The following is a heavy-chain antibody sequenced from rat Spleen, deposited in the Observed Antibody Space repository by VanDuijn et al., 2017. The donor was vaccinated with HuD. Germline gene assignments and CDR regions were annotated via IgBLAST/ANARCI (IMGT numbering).Heavy chain of an antibody. V-gene: IGHV2-45*01. J-gene: IGHJ2*01. D-gene: IGHD1-11*01. CDR1: GFSLTSYN. Sequence: QVQLKESGPGLVQPSETLSLTCTVSGFSLTSYNVHWVRQPPGKGLEWMGVMWSSGSADYNSALKSRLSISRDTSKSQVFLKMNSLQTEDTASYYCAREGGGVGYFDYWGQGVMVTVSS. CDR2: MWSSGSA. CDR3: AREGGGVGYFDY.